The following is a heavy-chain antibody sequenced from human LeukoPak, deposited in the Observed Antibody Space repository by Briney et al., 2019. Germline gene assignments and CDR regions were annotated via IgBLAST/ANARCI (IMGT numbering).Heavy chain of an antibody. Sequence: SQTLSLTCTVSGGSISSGDYYWSWIRQPPGKGLEWIVYIYYSGSTYYNPSLKSRVTISVDTSKNQFSLKLSSVTAADTAVYYCARVDNDYYDSSGYPGYFQHWGQGTLVTVSS. CDR2: IYYSGST. V-gene: IGHV4-30-4*01. D-gene: IGHD3-22*01. CDR3: ARVDNDYYDSSGYPGYFQH. CDR1: GGSISSGDYY. J-gene: IGHJ1*01.